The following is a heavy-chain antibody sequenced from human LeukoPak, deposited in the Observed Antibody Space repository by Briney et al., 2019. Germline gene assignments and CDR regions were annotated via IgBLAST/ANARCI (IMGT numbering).Heavy chain of an antibody. V-gene: IGHV3-21*01. J-gene: IGHJ4*02. CDR3: ARNRYSSSSLFDY. CDR1: GFTFSSYS. Sequence: GGSLRLSCAASGFTFSSYSTNWVRQAPGKGLEWVSSISSSSSYIYYADSVKGRFTISRDNAKNSLYLQMNSLRAEDTAVYYCARNRYSSSSLFDYWGQGTLVTVSS. CDR2: ISSSSSYI. D-gene: IGHD6-6*01.